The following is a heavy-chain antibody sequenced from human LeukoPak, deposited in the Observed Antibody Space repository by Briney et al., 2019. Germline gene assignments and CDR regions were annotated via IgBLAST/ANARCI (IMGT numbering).Heavy chain of an antibody. D-gene: IGHD5-18*01. CDR1: GFTFGDYA. CDR2: IRSKAYGGTT. V-gene: IGHV3-49*03. CDR3: SRAGGYSNGYFWGMDV. Sequence: GGSLRLSCTASGFTFGDYAMSWFRQAPGRGLEWVGFIRSKAYGGTTEYAASVRGRFTISRDDSKSIAYLQMNSLKIEDTAVYYCSRAGGYSNGYFWGMDVWGQGTTVTVSS. J-gene: IGHJ6*02.